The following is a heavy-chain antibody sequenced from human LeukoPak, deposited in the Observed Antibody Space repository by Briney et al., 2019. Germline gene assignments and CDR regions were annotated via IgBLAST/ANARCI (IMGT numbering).Heavy chain of an antibody. D-gene: IGHD3-16*02. CDR3: ARVSVWGSYGFPDY. J-gene: IGHJ4*02. V-gene: IGHV3-30-3*01. CDR2: IASDGSRK. CDR1: GFTFSSYV. Sequence: PGGSLRLSCEASGFTFSSYVLHWVRQAPGKGLEWVAVIASDGSRKHYADSVKGRFTVSRDNSKNTVSLQMNFLRVEDTGLYYCARVSVWGSYGFPDYWGQGTLSPSPQ.